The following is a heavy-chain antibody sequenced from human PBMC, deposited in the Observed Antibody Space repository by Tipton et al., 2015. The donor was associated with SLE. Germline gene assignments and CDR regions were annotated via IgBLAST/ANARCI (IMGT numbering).Heavy chain of an antibody. V-gene: IGHV4-61*02. CDR3: AGSMLSRGVGAFEI. J-gene: IGHJ3*02. D-gene: IGHD3-10*01. Sequence: TLSLTCTVSGASISNYSYYWSWIRQPAGKGLEWIGRIYTFGITNYNPSLNSRVTISGDTSKNQISLNLRSVSAADTAVYFCAGSMLSRGVGAFEIWGQGTLVSVSS. CDR1: GASISNYSYY. CDR2: IYTFGIT.